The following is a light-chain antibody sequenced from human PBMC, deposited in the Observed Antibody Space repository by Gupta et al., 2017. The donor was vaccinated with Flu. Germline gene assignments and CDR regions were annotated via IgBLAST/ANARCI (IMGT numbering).Light chain of an antibody. J-gene: IGKJ1*01. Sequence: IVLTQSPGTLSLFPGERAALSCRASQRVSSNYLAWYQQKPGQAPRLLSYGASSRATDVPDRFSGTGSGTDFTLTVSRLEPEDFAAYYCQQYGTSSWTFGQGTRVEIK. CDR1: QRVSSNY. CDR3: QQYGTSSWT. CDR2: GAS. V-gene: IGKV3-20*01.